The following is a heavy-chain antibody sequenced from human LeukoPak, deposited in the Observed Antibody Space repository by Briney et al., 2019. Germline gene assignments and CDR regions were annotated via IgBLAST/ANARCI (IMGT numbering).Heavy chain of an antibody. J-gene: IGHJ4*02. D-gene: IGHD5-18*01. CDR3: AKTRYSYGYYFDY. CDR1: GFTFSSYG. CDR2: IRYDGSNK. V-gene: IGHV3-30*02. Sequence: GGSLRLSCAASGFTFSSYGMHWVRQAPGTGLEWVAFIRYDGSNKYYADSVKGRFTISSDNSKNTLYLQMNSLRAEDTAVYYCAKTRYSYGYYFDYWGQGTLVTVSS.